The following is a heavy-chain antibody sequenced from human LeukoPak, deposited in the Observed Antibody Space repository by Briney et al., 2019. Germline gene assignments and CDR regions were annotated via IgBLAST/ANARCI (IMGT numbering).Heavy chain of an antibody. J-gene: IGHJ4*02. CDR1: GFTFSSYG. CDR3: ARDSSSWCAY. D-gene: IGHD6-13*01. V-gene: IGHV3-30*03. CDR2: ISYDGSNK. Sequence: GGSLRLSCAASGFTFSSYGMHWVRQAPGKGLEWVAVISYDGSNKYYADSVKGRFTISRDNAKNSLYLQMNSLRAEDTAVYYCARDSSSWCAYWGQGTLVTVSS.